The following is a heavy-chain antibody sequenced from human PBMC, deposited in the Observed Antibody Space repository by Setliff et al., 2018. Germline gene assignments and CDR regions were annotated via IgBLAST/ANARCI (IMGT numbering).Heavy chain of an antibody. Sequence: SETLSLTCAVSGYSISSGYYWGWIRQPPGKGLEWIGSIYHSGSTYYNPSLKSRVTISVDTSKKQFFLKLSSVTAADTAVYYCARLYIVVGAPTVKDVPKPLQALLW. D-gene: IGHD2-15*01. CDR1: GYSISSGYY. J-gene: IGHJ2*01. CDR3: ARLYIVVGAPTVKDVPKPLQALL. V-gene: IGHV4-38-2*01. CDR2: IYHSGST.